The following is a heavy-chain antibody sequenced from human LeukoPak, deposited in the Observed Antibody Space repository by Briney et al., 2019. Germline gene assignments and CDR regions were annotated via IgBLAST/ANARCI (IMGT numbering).Heavy chain of an antibody. CDR1: GGSISSYY. CDR2: CYYSGST. D-gene: IGHD3-16*01. J-gene: IGHJ6*03. Sequence: SETLSLTCTVSGGSISSYYWSWIRQPPGKGLVWLGYCYYSGSTNYNPSLKSRVTTSVDTSKNQFSLKLMSVTAADTAVYYCARETSQKGAHYMDVWGKGTPVTISS. V-gene: IGHV4-59*13. CDR3: ARETSQKGAHYMDV.